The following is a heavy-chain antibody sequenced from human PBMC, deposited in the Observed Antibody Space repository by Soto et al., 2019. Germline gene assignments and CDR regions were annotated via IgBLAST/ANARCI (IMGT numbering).Heavy chain of an antibody. CDR1: GGTFSSYT. CDR3: ARSPRGYCTGGSCYWFDP. D-gene: IGHD2-15*01. CDR2: IIPILGIA. J-gene: IGHJ5*02. V-gene: IGHV1-69*02. Sequence: QVQLVQSGAEVKKPGSSVKVSCKASGGTFSSYTISWVRQAPGQGLEWMGRIIPILGIANYAQKFQGRVTITADKSTSTADMELSSLRSEDTAVYYCARSPRGYCTGGSCYWFDPWGQGTLVTVSS.